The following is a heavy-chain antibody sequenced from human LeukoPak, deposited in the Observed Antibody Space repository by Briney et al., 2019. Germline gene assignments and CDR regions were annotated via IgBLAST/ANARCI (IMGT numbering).Heavy chain of an antibody. CDR1: GGSINNYF. Sequence: SETLSLTCTVSGGSINNYFWSWIRQPAGKGLEWIGRIYTSGSTNYKPSLKGPVTMSIDTSKNPFSLKVTSVNDADTAVYYCARDPYNNSPFDYWGQGILVTVSS. CDR2: IYTSGST. D-gene: IGHD4-11*01. V-gene: IGHV4-4*07. J-gene: IGHJ4*02. CDR3: ARDPYNNSPFDY.